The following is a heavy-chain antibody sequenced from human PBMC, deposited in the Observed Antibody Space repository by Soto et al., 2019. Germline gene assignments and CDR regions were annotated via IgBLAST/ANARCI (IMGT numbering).Heavy chain of an antibody. CDR3: TRSPRGITGTPTGGAQNDY. CDR1: GFSFFSYT. CDR2: ISSDNKYI. V-gene: IGHV3-21*01. Sequence: GGSLRLSCAGAGFSFFSYTMTWVRQAPGKGLEWVSSISSDNKYIYYADSVKGRFTISRDNAKSSLFLQMNSLRADDTAVYYCTRSPRGITGTPTGGAQNDYWGQGALVTVSS. D-gene: IGHD1-7*01. J-gene: IGHJ4*02.